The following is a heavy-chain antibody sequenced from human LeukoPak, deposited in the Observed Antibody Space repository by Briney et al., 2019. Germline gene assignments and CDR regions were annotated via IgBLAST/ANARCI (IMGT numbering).Heavy chain of an antibody. D-gene: IGHD3-10*01. J-gene: IGHJ4*02. CDR3: AREAYYYGSGSHQDY. V-gene: IGHV3-7*01. CDR2: IKEDGSEK. Sequence: PGGSLRLSCAASGFTFSSYWMTWVCQAPGKGLEWVANIKEDGSEKYYVDSVKGRFTISRDNAKNSLYLQMNSLRAEDTAVYYCAREAYYYGSGSHQDYWGQGTLDTVSS. CDR1: GFTFSSYW.